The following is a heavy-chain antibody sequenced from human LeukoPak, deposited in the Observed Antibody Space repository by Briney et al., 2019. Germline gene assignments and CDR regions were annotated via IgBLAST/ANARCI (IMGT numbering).Heavy chain of an antibody. CDR3: AKPSLIVGATVGFDS. Sequence: GGSLRLSCAASGFTFSSCAMSWVRQAPGKGLDWVSAISCSGSSTYYADSVKGRFTISRDNSKNTPYLQLKSLRAEDKAVYYCAKPSLIVGATVGFDSWGQGTLVTVSS. V-gene: IGHV3-23*01. D-gene: IGHD1-26*01. CDR2: ISCSGSST. J-gene: IGHJ4*02. CDR1: GFTFSSCA.